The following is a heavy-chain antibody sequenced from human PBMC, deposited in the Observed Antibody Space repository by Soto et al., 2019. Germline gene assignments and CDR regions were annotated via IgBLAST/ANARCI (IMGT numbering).Heavy chain of an antibody. CDR3: ARERPDGSRLDP. D-gene: IGHD6-13*01. CDR2: IYYSGST. CDR1: GGSISSGAYY. J-gene: IGHJ5*02. Sequence: QVQLQESGPGLVKPSQTLSLTCTVSGGSISSGAYYWSWIRQPPGKGLEWIGYIYYSGSTYYNPSLKRRVTISVDTSKNQFSLKLSSVTAADTAVYYCARERPDGSRLDPWGQGTLVTVSS. V-gene: IGHV4-30-4*01.